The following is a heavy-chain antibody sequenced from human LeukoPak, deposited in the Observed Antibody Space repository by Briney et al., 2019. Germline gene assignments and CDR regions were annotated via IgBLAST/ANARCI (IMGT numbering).Heavy chain of an antibody. CDR2: IGSNGDST. CDR3: ARGNVVGATRPFDY. J-gene: IGHJ4*02. CDR1: GFTFSNYA. Sequence: TGGSLRLSCAGSGFTFSNYAMYWVRQAPGKGLENVAGIGSNGDSTYYANSVKGRFTISRDNSKNTLFLQMGSLRAEDMAVYYCARGNVVGATRPFDYWGQGTLVTVSS. V-gene: IGHV3-64*01. D-gene: IGHD1-26*01.